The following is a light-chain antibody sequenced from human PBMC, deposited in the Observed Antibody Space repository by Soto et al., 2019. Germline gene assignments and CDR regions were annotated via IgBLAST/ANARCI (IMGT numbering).Light chain of an antibody. V-gene: IGKV1-5*01. Sequence: DIQMTQSPSTLSASVGDRVTITCRASQSISDWLAWYQQIPGRAPKFRIYDASTLPSGVPARFSGSGSGTEFILTISSLQPDDSATYYCQEYKSATFGQGTKLQIK. J-gene: IGKJ2*01. CDR3: QEYKSAT. CDR2: DAS. CDR1: QSISDW.